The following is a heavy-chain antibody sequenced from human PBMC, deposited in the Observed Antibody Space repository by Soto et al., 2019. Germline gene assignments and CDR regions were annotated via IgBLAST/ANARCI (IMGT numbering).Heavy chain of an antibody. CDR2: IIPIFGTA. CDR3: ARRHFWSGKILGTDYYYGMDV. J-gene: IGHJ6*02. V-gene: IGHV1-69*13. Sequence: SVKVSCKASGGTFSSYAISWVRQAPGQGLEWKGGIIPIFGTANYAQKFQGRVTITADESTSTAYMELSSLRSEDTAVYYCARRHFWSGKILGTDYYYGMDVWGQGTTVTVSS. D-gene: IGHD3-3*02. CDR1: GGTFSSYA.